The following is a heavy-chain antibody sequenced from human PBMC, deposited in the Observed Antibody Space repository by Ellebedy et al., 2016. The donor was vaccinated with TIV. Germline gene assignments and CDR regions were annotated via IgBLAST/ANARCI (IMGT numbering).Heavy chain of an antibody. V-gene: IGHV4-4*02. Sequence: SETLSLXXAVSGASISSSHWRSWVRQPPGKGLEWLGEIYHTGGTNYNPSLKTRVTVSVDKSKNQFSLQLRSVTAADTAVYFCARDSSNGYYYFDYWGQGTLVTVSS. D-gene: IGHD5-24*01. CDR2: IYHTGGT. J-gene: IGHJ4*02. CDR3: ARDSSNGYYYFDY. CDR1: GASISSSHW.